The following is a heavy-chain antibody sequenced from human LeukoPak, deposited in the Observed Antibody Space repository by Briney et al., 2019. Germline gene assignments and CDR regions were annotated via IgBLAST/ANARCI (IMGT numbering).Heavy chain of an antibody. J-gene: IGHJ4*02. CDR1: GASISRPYW. D-gene: IGHD6-19*01. CDR2: ISHSGTT. CDR3: ARDGGSDQYYFDN. V-gene: IGHV4-4*02. Sequence: SETLSLTCGVSGASISRPYWWIWVRQPPGKGLEWIAEISHSGTTHYNPSLKSRVIISVDKPKNQVFLKLYSVTAADTAMYYCARDGGSDQYYFDNWGQGTLVTVSS.